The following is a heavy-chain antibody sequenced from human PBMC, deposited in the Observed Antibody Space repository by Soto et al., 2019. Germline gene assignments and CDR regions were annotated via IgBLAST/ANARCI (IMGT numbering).Heavy chain of an antibody. CDR1: GGSISSGGYH. D-gene: IGHD3-22*01. Sequence: SETLSLTCTVSGGSISSGGYHWSWIRQHPGKGLEWIGYIYYSGSTYYNPSLKSRVTISVDTSKNQFSLKLSSVTAADTAVYYCARAPKYYYDSSGYYVWFDPWGQGTLVTVSS. J-gene: IGHJ5*02. CDR2: IYYSGST. CDR3: ARAPKYYYDSSGYYVWFDP. V-gene: IGHV4-31*03.